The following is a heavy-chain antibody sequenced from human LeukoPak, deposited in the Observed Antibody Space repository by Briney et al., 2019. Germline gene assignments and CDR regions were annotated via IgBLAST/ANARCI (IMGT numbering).Heavy chain of an antibody. CDR2: ISYDGSNK. J-gene: IGHJ5*02. CDR1: GFTFSSYA. CDR3: ARDSLSIYSSSWEGWFDP. D-gene: IGHD6-13*01. Sequence: GGSLRLSCAASGFTFSSYAMHWVRQAPGKGLEWVAVISYDGSNKYYADSVKGRFTISRDNSKNTLYLQMNSLRAEDTAVYYCARDSLSIYSSSWEGWFDPWGQGTLVTVSS. V-gene: IGHV3-30-3*01.